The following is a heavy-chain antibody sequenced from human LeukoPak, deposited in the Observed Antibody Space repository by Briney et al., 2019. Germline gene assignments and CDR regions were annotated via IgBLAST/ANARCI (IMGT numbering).Heavy chain of an antibody. CDR2: IYTSGST. D-gene: IGHD3-16*01. CDR3: AREDWGAFDI. V-gene: IGHV4-61*02. CDR1: GGSISSGSYY. J-gene: IGHJ3*02. Sequence: SETLSLTCTVSGGSISSGSYYWSWIRQPAGKGLEWIGRIYTSGSTNYNPSLKSRVTMSVDTSKNQFSLKLSSVTAADTAVYYCAREDWGAFDIWGQGTMVTVSS.